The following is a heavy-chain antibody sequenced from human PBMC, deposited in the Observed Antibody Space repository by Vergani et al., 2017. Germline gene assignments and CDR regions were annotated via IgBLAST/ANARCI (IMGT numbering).Heavy chain of an antibody. CDR2: ISYDGSNK. D-gene: IGHD4-17*01. J-gene: IGHJ4*02. CDR1: GFTFSSYA. CDR3: AREWHDYGDYGGFDY. Sequence: QVQLVESGGGVVQPGRSLRLSCAVSGFTFSSYAMHWVRQAPGKGLEWVAVISYDGSNKYYADSVKGRFTISRDNSKNTLYLQMNSLRAEDTAVYYCAREWHDYGDYGGFDYWGQGTLVTVSS. V-gene: IGHV3-30-3*01.